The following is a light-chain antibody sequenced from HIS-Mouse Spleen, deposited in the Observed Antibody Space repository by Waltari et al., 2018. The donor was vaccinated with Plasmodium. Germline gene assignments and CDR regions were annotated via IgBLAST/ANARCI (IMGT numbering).Light chain of an antibody. CDR3: YSTDSSGNHRV. Sequence: SYELTQPPSVSVSPGQTARNTCSGDALPKKYAYWYQQKSGQAPLLVIYEDSKRPSGIPERFSGSSSGTMATLTISGAQVEDEADYYCYSTDSSGNHRVFGGGTKLTVL. V-gene: IGLV3-10*01. J-gene: IGLJ3*02. CDR1: ALPKKY. CDR2: EDS.